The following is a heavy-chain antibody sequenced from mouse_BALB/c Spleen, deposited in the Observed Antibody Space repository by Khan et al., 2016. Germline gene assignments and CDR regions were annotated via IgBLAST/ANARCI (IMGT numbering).Heavy chain of an antibody. CDR1: GYTFTDYV. Sequence: VQLKQSGPELVKPGASVNMSCKASGYTFTDYVIGWVKQRTGQGLEWIGEIYPGSNNIYYNEKFKDKATLTADKSSSTAYMQLSSLTSEDSAVYFCARSGSLSYYTLDYWGQGASVTVSS. CDR2: IYPGSNNI. V-gene: IGHV1-77*01. D-gene: IGHD3-1*01. CDR3: ARSGSLSYYTLDY. J-gene: IGHJ4*01.